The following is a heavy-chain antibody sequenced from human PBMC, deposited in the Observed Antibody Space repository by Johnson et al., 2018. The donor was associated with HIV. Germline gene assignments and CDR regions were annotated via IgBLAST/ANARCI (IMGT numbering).Heavy chain of an antibody. D-gene: IGHD3-10*01. J-gene: IGHJ3*02. CDR1: GFTFSSYG. V-gene: IGHV3-30*02. Sequence: QMLLVESGGGVVQPGRSLRLSCAASGFTFSSYGMHWVRQAPGKGLEGVAFIRYDGNNKYYADSVKGRFTISRDNSKNTLFLQMNSLRAEDTAVYYCARARLLWFRELWPHDAFDIWGHGTKVTVSS. CDR2: IRYDGNNK. CDR3: ARARLLWFRELWPHDAFDI.